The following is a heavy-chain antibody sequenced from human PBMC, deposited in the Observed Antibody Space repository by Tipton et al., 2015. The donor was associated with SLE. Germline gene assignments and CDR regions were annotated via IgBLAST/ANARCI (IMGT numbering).Heavy chain of an antibody. Sequence: TLSLTCAVSGGSISSGGYSWSWIRQPPGKGLEWIGCIYHSGSTYYNPSLKSRVTISVDRSKNQFSLKLSSVTAADTAAYYCAREGRDGYNPLGMDVWGQGTTVTVSS. D-gene: IGHD5-24*01. V-gene: IGHV4-30-2*01. CDR3: AREGRDGYNPLGMDV. CDR2: IYHSGST. J-gene: IGHJ6*02. CDR1: GGSISSGGYS.